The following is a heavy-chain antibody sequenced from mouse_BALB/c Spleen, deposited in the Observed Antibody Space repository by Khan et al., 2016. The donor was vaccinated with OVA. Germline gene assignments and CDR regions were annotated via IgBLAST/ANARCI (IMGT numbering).Heavy chain of an antibody. Sequence: QVRLQQSGAELVRPGTSVKVSCKASGYAFTDYLIEWLKQRPGQGLEWIGVINPGSGDITYTEKFKDKATLTADKSSSTAYMQLTSLTSDDSAVYFCSRSGYGFGAYWGPGTLVTVSA. D-gene: IGHD3-2*02. CDR1: GYAFTDYL. J-gene: IGHJ3*01. CDR2: INPGSGDI. CDR3: SRSGYGFGAY. V-gene: IGHV1-54*03.